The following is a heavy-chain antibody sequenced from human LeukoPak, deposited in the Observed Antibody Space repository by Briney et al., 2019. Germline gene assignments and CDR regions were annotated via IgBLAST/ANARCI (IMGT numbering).Heavy chain of an antibody. CDR1: GYTFTDYY. CDR2: INPNSGGT. CDR3: TRALGSDY. Sequence: ASVKVSCKASGYTFTDYYMNWVRRAPGQGLEWMGWINPNSGGTNYAQKFQGRVTMTRDTSITTAYMELSSLRSDDTAMYHCTRALGSDYWGQGTLVTVSS. V-gene: IGHV1-2*02. J-gene: IGHJ4*02. D-gene: IGHD1-26*01.